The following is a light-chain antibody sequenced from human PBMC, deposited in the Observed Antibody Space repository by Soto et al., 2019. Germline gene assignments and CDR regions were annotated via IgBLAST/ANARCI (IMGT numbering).Light chain of an antibody. Sequence: DIVMTQSPDSLAVSLGERATINCKSRQSFLYSSNNKNFLTWYQQKPGQPPKLLIYWASTRESGVPDRFTGSGSGTDFTLTINSLQAEDFAVYYCQQRSNWPPITFGQGTRLEIK. CDR3: QQRSNWPPIT. CDR2: WAS. CDR1: QSFLYSSNNKNF. V-gene: IGKV4-1*01. J-gene: IGKJ5*01.